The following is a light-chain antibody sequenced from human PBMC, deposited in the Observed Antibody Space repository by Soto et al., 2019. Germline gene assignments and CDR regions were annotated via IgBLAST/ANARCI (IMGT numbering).Light chain of an antibody. CDR3: ISYTDGQSYL. J-gene: IGLJ1*01. CDR1: SSDIGCYNH. Sequence: QPVLTYPASVSGSPGQPMNISCSATSSDIGCYNHVAWYQQFPGKSPKLMISAGSDRPPCVSYRFSRCKSGITSSLTISRPQTEDEADSYCISYTDGQSYLFGTGTKVTV. V-gene: IGLV2-14*03. CDR2: AGS.